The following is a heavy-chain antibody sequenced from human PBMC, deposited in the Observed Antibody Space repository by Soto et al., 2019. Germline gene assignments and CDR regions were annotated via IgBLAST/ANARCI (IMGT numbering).Heavy chain of an antibody. D-gene: IGHD6-19*01. CDR1: GGSISSYY. CDR2: IYYSGST. CDR3: ARDLGIVVVDTGAFDI. J-gene: IGHJ3*02. Sequence: PSETLSLTCTVSGGSISSYYWSWIRQPPGKGLEWIGYIYYSGSTNYNPSLKSRVTISVDTSKNQFSLKLSSVTAADTAVYYCARDLGIVVVDTGAFDIWGQGTMVTVS. V-gene: IGHV4-59*01.